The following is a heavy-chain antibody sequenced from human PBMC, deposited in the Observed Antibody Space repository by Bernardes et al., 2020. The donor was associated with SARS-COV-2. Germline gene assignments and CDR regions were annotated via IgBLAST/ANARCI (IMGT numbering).Heavy chain of an antibody. Sequence: ASVKVSCKASGYTFTTYGINWVRQAPGQGLEWMGWIGPSKGNTHYAQKVQGRVTMTTDTSTSTAYMELRSLTSDDTALYFCARDRQDTVIGIDSWGQGTLVTVSS. CDR2: IGPSKGNT. CDR3: ARDRQDTVIGIDS. D-gene: IGHD2-21*01. CDR1: GYTFTTYG. J-gene: IGHJ4*02. V-gene: IGHV1-18*04.